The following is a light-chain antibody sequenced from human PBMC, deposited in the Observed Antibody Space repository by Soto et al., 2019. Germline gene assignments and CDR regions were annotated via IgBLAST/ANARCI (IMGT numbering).Light chain of an antibody. J-gene: IGKJ2*01. CDR1: QRVSNSY. CDR3: QQYERPPFA. V-gene: IGKV3-20*01. Sequence: EIVLTQSPGTLSLFPGDRATLSCRASQRVSNSYLAWFQQKPGQAPRLLIYDASSRAAGVPDRVSGGGSGTDFTLTISALEPEDFAFYFCQQYERPPFAFGQGTRLEI. CDR2: DAS.